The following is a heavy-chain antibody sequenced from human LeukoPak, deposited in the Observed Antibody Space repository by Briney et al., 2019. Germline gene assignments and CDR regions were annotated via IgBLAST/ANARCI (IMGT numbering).Heavy chain of an antibody. V-gene: IGHV3-30*18. Sequence: GRSLRLSCAASGFTFSSYGMHWVRQAPGKGLEWVAVISYDGSNKYYADSVKGRFTISRDNSKNTLYLQMNSLRAEDTAVYYCAKDLGDSSGQYFDSWGQGTLVTVSS. J-gene: IGHJ4*02. D-gene: IGHD3-22*01. CDR1: GFTFSSYG. CDR2: ISYDGSNK. CDR3: AKDLGDSSGQYFDS.